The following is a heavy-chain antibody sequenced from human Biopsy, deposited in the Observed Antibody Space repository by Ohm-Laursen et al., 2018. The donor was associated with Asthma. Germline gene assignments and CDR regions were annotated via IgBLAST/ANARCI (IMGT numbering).Heavy chain of an antibody. J-gene: IGHJ4*02. V-gene: IGHV3-9*01. CDR2: ISWNSGSI. CDR3: AKATLGDIGKDY. CDR1: RSTFDDYG. Sequence: SLRLSCTASRSTFDDYGMHWVRQAPGKGLEWVSGISWNSGSIGYADSVKGRFTISRDNAKNSLYLQMNSLRVEDTALYYCAKATLGDIGKDYWGQGTLVTVSS. D-gene: IGHD2-21*01.